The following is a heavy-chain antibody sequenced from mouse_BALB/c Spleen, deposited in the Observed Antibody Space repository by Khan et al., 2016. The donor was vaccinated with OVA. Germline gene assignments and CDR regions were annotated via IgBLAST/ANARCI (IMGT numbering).Heavy chain of an antibody. CDR2: INPSNGYT. V-gene: IGHV1-4*01. D-gene: IGHD2-14*01. CDR3: VRDGAYHRNDGWFAY. CDR1: GYTFTSYT. Sequence: QEQLKQSGAELARPGASVRMSCKASGYTFTSYTIHWIKQRPGQGLEWIGYINPSNGYTNYNQKFKDKATLTTDKSSTTAYLQLSSLTSDDSAVYNGVRDGAYHRNDGWFAYWGQGTLVTVSA. J-gene: IGHJ3*01.